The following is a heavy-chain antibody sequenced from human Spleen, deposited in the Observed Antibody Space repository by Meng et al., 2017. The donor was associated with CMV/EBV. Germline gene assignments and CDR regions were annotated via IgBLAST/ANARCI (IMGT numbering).Heavy chain of an antibody. V-gene: IGHV4-4*07. Sequence: HEPGPGLVKLLDTLPPTCTVSGGSIVSYYWSWIRQPAGKGLERIGRIYTSGSTNYNPSLKSRVTMSVDTSKNQFSLKLSSVTAADTAVYYCARVAGSGRPLPWFDPWGQGTLVTVSS. CDR2: IYTSGST. CDR1: GGSIVSYY. CDR3: ARVAGSGRPLPWFDP. J-gene: IGHJ5*02. D-gene: IGHD3-10*01.